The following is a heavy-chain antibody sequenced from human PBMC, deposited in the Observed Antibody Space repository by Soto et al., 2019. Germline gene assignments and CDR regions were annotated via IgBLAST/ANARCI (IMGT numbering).Heavy chain of an antibody. D-gene: IGHD5-12*01. J-gene: IGHJ3*01. CDR3: ARPLIGNSIDL. Sequence: ASVKVSCKASGYTFFKYFIHWVRQAPGQGLEWIGIINPSRGSATYGPIFQGRVSLTTDMPTRTVYMELSSLRSEDTAIYYCARPLIGNSIDLWGQGTSVTVSS. CDR1: GYTFFKYF. V-gene: IGHV1-46*01. CDR2: INPSRGSA.